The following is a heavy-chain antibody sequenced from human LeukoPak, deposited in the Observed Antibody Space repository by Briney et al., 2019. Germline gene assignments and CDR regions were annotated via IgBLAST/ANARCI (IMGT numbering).Heavy chain of an antibody. Sequence: SSETLSLTCTVSGGSISSYYWSWIRQPAGKGLEWIGRIYTSGSTNYNPSLKSRVTMSVDTSKNQFSLKLSSVTAADTAVYYCARDLYGGYGDYADYYYGMDVWGQGTTVTVSS. D-gene: IGHD4-17*01. V-gene: IGHV4-4*07. CDR2: IYTSGST. CDR3: ARDLYGGYGDYADYYYGMDV. J-gene: IGHJ6*02. CDR1: GGSISSYY.